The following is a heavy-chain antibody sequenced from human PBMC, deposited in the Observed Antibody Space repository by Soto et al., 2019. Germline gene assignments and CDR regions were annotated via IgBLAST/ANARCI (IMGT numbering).Heavy chain of an antibody. Sequence: PGGSLRLSCAASGFTFSSYAMSWVRQAPGKGLEWVSAISGSGGSTYYADSVKGRFTISRDNSKNTLYLQMNSLRAEDTAVYYCAKDEDTYGGNSPPPFQHWGQGTLVTVSS. CDR2: ISGSGGST. V-gene: IGHV3-23*01. CDR3: AKDEDTYGGNSPPPFQH. J-gene: IGHJ1*01. D-gene: IGHD4-17*01. CDR1: GFTFSSYA.